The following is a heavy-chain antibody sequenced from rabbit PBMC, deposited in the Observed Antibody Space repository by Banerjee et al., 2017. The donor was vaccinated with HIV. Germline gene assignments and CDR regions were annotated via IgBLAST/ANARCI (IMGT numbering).Heavy chain of an antibody. J-gene: IGHJ4*01. Sequence: QEQLEESGGDLVKPEGSLTLTCKASGFSFSSSYWICWVRQAPGKGLEWIGCINAGSSGSTYYARWAKGRFTISKTSSTTVTLQMTSLTAADTATYFCAIMNSRGWGDFNLWGPGTLVTVS. V-gene: IGHV1S45*01. CDR3: AIMNSRGWGDFNL. D-gene: IGHD4-1*01. CDR2: INAGSSGST. CDR1: GFSFSSSYW.